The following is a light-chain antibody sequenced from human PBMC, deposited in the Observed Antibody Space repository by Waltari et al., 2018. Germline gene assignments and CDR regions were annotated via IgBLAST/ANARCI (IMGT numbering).Light chain of an antibody. CDR1: QSVGSSS. CDR2: RAS. CDR3: QQHGTLPAT. Sequence: ESLLTQSPGTASLSPGERVTLSCRASQSVGSSSLAWYQQKPGQAPRLVIYRASRRATGIPDGFSGRGCGTDLRLTISRLEPEDSAVYYCQQHGTLPATFGQGTKVEIK. J-gene: IGKJ1*01. V-gene: IGKV3-20*01.